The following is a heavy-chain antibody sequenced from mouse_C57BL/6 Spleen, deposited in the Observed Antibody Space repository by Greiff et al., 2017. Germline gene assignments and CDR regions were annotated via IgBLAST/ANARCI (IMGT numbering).Heavy chain of an antibody. CDR3: ARSPYYGSSWGFAY. CDR2: IDPSDSYT. V-gene: IGHV1-69*01. J-gene: IGHJ3*01. D-gene: IGHD1-1*01. CDR1: GYTFTSYW. Sequence: VQLQQPGAELVMPGASVKLSCKASGYTFTSYWMHWVKQRPGQGLEWIGEIDPSDSYTNYNQKFKGKSTLTVDKSSSTAYMQLSSLTSEDSAVYYRARSPYYGSSWGFAYWGQGTLVTVSA.